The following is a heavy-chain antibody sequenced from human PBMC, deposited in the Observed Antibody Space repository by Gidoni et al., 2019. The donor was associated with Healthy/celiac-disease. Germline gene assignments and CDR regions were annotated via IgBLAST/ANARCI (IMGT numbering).Heavy chain of an antibody. CDR1: GFTFSSYG. J-gene: IGHJ1*01. CDR2: IWYDGSNK. CDR3: ARDGSYYYDSSGYYPND. Sequence: QVQLVESGGGVVQPGRSLRLSCAASGFTFSSYGMHWVRQAPGKGLEWVAVIWYDGSNKYYADSVKGRFTISRDNSKNTLYLQMNSLRAEDTAVYYCARDGSYYYDSSGYYPNDWGQGTLVTVSS. V-gene: IGHV3-33*01. D-gene: IGHD3-22*01.